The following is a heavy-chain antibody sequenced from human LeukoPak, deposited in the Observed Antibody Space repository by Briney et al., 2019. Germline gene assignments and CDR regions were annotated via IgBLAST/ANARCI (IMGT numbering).Heavy chain of an antibody. V-gene: IGHV4-4*09. Sequence: SETLSLTCKVSGGSISSYYRSWIRQPPGKGLEWIGYIYTSGSTNYNPSLKSRVTISVDTSKNQFSLKLSSVTAADTAVYYCARHGHYDFWSGYWDWFDPWGQGTLVTVSS. CDR2: IYTSGST. CDR3: ARHGHYDFWSGYWDWFDP. D-gene: IGHD3-3*01. CDR1: GGSISSYY. J-gene: IGHJ5*02.